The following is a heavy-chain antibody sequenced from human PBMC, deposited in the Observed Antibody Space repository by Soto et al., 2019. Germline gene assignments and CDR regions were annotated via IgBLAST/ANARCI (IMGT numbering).Heavy chain of an antibody. CDR2: ISYDGTNK. D-gene: IGHD7-27*01. CDR3: ARDPKTSGGQHWAFNYFDS. Sequence: GGSLRLSCAASGFSFSISPMHWVRQAPGKGPEWVALISYDGTNKFYADSVKGRFTISRDNSKRTLYLQVDSLRPEDAAVYYCARDPKTSGGQHWAFNYFDSWGQGTQVTVSS. CDR1: GFSFSISP. V-gene: IGHV3-30-3*01. J-gene: IGHJ4*02.